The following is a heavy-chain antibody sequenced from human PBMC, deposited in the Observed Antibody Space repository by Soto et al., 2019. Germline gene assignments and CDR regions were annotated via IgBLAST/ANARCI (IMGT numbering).Heavy chain of an antibody. CDR2: IIPILGIA. D-gene: IGHD4-17*01. J-gene: IGHJ6*02. Sequence: QVQLVQSGAEVKKPGSSVKVSCKASGGTFSSYTISWVRQAPGQGLELMGRIIPILGIANYAQKFQGRVTITADKSTSTAYMELSSLRSEDTAVYYCAGEGDGDYGSYGMDVWGQGTTVTVSS. V-gene: IGHV1-69*08. CDR1: GGTFSSYT. CDR3: AGEGDGDYGSYGMDV.